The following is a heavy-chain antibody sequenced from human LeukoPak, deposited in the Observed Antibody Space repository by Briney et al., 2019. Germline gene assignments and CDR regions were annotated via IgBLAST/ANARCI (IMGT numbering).Heavy chain of an antibody. D-gene: IGHD1-26*01. J-gene: IGHJ4*02. Sequence: PGGSLRLSCAASGFTFSSYAMSWVRQAPGKGLEWVSTISGSDSSTYYADSVRGRFTISRDNSKNTVFLQVNSLRVGDTAIYYCAKDQDVYSGSQSWGQGTLVTVSS. CDR3: AKDQDVYSGSQS. CDR2: ISGSDSST. V-gene: IGHV3-23*01. CDR1: GFTFSSYA.